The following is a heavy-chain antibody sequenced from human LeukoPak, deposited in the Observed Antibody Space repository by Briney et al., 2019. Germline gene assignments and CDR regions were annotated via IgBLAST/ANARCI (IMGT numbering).Heavy chain of an antibody. Sequence: SETLSLTCTVSGGSISSTSFYWGWIRQPPGTGLEWIGSIYYSASTYYNPSLKSRVTISVDTSKNQFSLNLTSVTAPDTAVYCCARQGTGWRSDYWGQGTLVTVSS. CDR1: GGSISSTSFY. CDR3: ARQGTGWRSDY. D-gene: IGHD6-19*01. V-gene: IGHV4-39*01. J-gene: IGHJ4*02. CDR2: IYYSAST.